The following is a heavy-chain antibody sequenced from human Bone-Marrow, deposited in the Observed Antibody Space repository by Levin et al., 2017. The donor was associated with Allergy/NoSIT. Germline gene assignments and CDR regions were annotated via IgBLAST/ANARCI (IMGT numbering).Heavy chain of an antibody. J-gene: IGHJ4*02. D-gene: IGHD4-17*01. CDR2: ISWNSGNI. V-gene: IGHV3-9*01. CDR1: GFNFDDYA. CDR3: ARERAWGGDAGPIGE. Sequence: SLKISCAASGFNFDDYAFHWVRQAPGKGLEWVSGISWNSGNIVYADSVKGRFTVSRDNAKDSLYLQMHSLRTEDTALYYCARERAWGGDAGPIGEWGQGTLVTVSS.